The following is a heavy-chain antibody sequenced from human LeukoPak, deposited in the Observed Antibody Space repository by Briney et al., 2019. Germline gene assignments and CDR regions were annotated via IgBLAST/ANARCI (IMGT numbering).Heavy chain of an antibody. D-gene: IGHD1-26*01. CDR1: GGSISDYY. CDR2: IFGSGSS. J-gene: IGHJ3*02. Sequence: SETLSLTCTVSGGSISDYYWSWIRQPPGKGLEWIGWIFGSGSSNYNPSLKSRLTISVDTSKNQFSLKLTSATAAHTAVYYCAREKDTGSNQAKSRSDMWGQGTMVTDSS. CDR3: AREKDTGSNQAKSRSDM. V-gene: IGHV4-59*01.